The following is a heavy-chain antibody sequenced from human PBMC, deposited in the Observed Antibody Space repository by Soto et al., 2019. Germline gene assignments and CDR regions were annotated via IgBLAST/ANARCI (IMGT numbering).Heavy chain of an antibody. V-gene: IGHV3-48*03. CDR1: GFTFSSYE. CDR2: ISGSGTTT. Sequence: PGGSLRLSCAGYGFTFSSYEMNWVRQAPGKGLEWVSFISGSGTTTYYADSVGGRFTISRDNTKNSLYLQMNSLSAEDTGVYYCTRVLYGNSWGQGTLVTVSS. J-gene: IGHJ4*02. CDR3: TRVLYGNS. D-gene: IGHD2-2*02.